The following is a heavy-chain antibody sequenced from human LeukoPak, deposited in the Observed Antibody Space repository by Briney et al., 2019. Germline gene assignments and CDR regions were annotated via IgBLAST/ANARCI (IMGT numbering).Heavy chain of an antibody. D-gene: IGHD3-9*01. CDR2: IYYSGST. CDR3: ARANDILTGYYLT. Sequence: SETLSLTCTVSGGSISSSSYYWGWIRQPPGTGLEWIGSIYYSGSTYYNPSLKSRVTISVDTSKNQFSLKLSSVTAADTAVYYCARANDILTGYYLTWGQGTLVTVSS. V-gene: IGHV4-39*07. J-gene: IGHJ4*02. CDR1: GGSISSSSYY.